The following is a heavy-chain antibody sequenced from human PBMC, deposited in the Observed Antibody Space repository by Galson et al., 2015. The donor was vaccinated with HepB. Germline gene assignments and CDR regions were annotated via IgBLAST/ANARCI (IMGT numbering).Heavy chain of an antibody. Sequence: SVKVSCKASGYTFTSYGISWVRQAPGQGLEWMGWISAYNGNTNYAQKLQGRVTMTTDTSTSTAYMELRSLRSDDTAVYYCARDQSYYDSSGYYSDWGQGTMVTVSS. D-gene: IGHD3-22*01. CDR1: GYTFTSYG. V-gene: IGHV1-18*01. J-gene: IGHJ3*01. CDR3: ARDQSYYDSSGYYSD. CDR2: ISAYNGNT.